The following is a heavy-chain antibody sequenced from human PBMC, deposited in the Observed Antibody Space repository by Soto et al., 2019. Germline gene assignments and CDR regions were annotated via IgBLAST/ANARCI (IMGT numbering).Heavy chain of an antibody. V-gene: IGHV1-2*04. CDR3: AREHENDHGDYPYYAMDV. CDR1: GYTFTGSY. D-gene: IGHD4-17*01. Sequence: QVQLVQSGAEVRKPGASVKVSCRASGYTFTGSYIHWVRQAPGQGLEWMGWINPNRGGTNYAQKFQGWVTMTRDTSIITVYLELSRLRSDDAAVYYCAREHENDHGDYPYYAMDVWGQGTTVTVSS. CDR2: INPNRGGT. J-gene: IGHJ6*02.